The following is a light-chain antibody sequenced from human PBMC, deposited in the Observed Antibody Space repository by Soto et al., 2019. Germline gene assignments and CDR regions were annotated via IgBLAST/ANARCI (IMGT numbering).Light chain of an antibody. J-gene: IGLJ1*01. V-gene: IGLV2-8*01. CDR3: QSYDSSPSGYV. CDR1: SSDVGGYNY. Sequence: QSALTQPPSASGSPGQSVTISCTGTSSDVGGYNYVSWYQQHPGKAPKLMIYEVTKRPSGVPDRFSGSKSGNTASLTVSGLLAEDEADYYCQSYDSSPSGYVFGTGTKVTVL. CDR2: EVT.